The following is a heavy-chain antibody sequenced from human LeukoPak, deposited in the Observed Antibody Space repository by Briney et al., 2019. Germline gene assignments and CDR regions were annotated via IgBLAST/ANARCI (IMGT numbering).Heavy chain of an antibody. V-gene: IGHV3-21*01. CDR3: ARDGVATITVDY. D-gene: IGHD5-24*01. CDR1: GFTFSSYS. Sequence: GGSLRLSCAASGFTFSSYSMNGVRQAPGKGLEWVSSISSSSSYIYYADSVKVRFTISRDSAKNSLYLQMNSLRAEDTAVYYCARDGVATITVDYWGQGTLVTVSS. CDR2: ISSSSSYI. J-gene: IGHJ4*02.